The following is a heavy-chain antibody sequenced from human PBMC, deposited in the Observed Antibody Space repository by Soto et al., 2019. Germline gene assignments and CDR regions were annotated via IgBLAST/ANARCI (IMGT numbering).Heavy chain of an antibody. CDR3: ARDRVGYCSGGSCYSSSIRYYYYYYGMDV. CDR1: GYTFTGYY. D-gene: IGHD2-15*01. Sequence: QVQLVQSGAEVKKPGASVKVSCKASGYTFTGYYMHWVRQAPGQGLEWMGWINPNSGGTNYAQKFQGWVTMTRDTSISTAYMELSRLRSDDTAVYYCARDRVGYCSGGSCYSSSIRYYYYYYGMDVWGQGTTVTVSS. CDR2: INPNSGGT. J-gene: IGHJ6*02. V-gene: IGHV1-2*04.